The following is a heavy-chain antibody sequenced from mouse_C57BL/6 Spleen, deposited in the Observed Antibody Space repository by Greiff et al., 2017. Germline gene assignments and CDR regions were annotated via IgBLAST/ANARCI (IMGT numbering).Heavy chain of an antibody. CDR2: ISGGGGNT. CDR3: ARHRRDYGSRSGFAY. CDR1: GFTFSSYT. J-gene: IGHJ3*01. V-gene: IGHV5-9*01. Sequence: EVKVVESGGGLVKPGGSLKLSCAASGFTFSSYTMSWVRQTPEKRLEWVANISGGGGNTNYPDSVKGRFTISRDNAKNTLYLQMSSQRSEDTALYDGARHRRDYGSRSGFAYWGQGTLVTVSA. D-gene: IGHD1-1*01.